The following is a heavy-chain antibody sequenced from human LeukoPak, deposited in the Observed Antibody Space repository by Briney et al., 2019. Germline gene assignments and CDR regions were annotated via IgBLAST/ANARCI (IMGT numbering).Heavy chain of an antibody. CDR1: GYTLTELS. D-gene: IGHD4-17*01. CDR2: FDPEDGET. CDR3: ARAKGETTVNPFDY. V-gene: IGHV1-24*01. J-gene: IGHJ4*02. Sequence: ASVKVSCKVSGYTLTELSMHWVRQAPGKGLEWMGRFDPEDGETIYAQKFQGRVTMTADTSTDTVYMELSSLRSEDMAVYYCARAKGETTVNPFDYWGQGTLVTVSS.